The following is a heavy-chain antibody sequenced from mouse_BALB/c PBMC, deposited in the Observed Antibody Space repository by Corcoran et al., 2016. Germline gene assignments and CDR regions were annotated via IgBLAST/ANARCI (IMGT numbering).Heavy chain of an antibody. CDR3: ANWEWYFDV. CDR1: GFNINDTY. CDR2: IDPATGNT. D-gene: IGHD4-1*01. V-gene: IGHV14-3*02. Sequence: EDQLQQSGAELVNPGASVQLSCTSSGFNINDTYIHWVKQRPEQRLEWLGRIDPATGNTKYDPKFQGKATITADTSSNTAYLQLSSLTSEDTAVYYGANWEWYFDVWGAGTTVTVSS. J-gene: IGHJ1*01.